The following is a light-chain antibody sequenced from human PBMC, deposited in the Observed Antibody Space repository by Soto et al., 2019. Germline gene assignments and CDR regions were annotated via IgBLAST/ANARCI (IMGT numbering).Light chain of an antibody. CDR2: AVS. CDR1: SSDVGNYDY. CDR3: TSYTPSSTYV. Sequence: QSLLTQPASVSGSPGQSITISCTGTSSDVGNYDYVSWYQQYPGKAPKLMIYAVSRRPSGVSNRFSGSKSGNTASLTISGLQAEDEADYYCTSYTPSSTYVFGTGTKLTVL. V-gene: IGLV2-14*03. J-gene: IGLJ1*01.